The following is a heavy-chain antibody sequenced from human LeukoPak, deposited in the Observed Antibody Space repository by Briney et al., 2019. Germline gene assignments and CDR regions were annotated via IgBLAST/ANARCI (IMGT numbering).Heavy chain of an antibody. CDR3: AKESEAIAAAGTLDS. CDR2: ISGTSGTT. CDR1: EFTFSNYA. D-gene: IGHD6-13*01. Sequence: GGSLRLPCAASEFTFSNYAVSWVRQSPGKGLEWVSGISGTSGTTYYADSVKGRFTISRDNSKNTLYLQMNSLRSEDTAVYYCAKESEAIAAAGTLDSWGQGTLVTVSS. J-gene: IGHJ4*02. V-gene: IGHV3-23*01.